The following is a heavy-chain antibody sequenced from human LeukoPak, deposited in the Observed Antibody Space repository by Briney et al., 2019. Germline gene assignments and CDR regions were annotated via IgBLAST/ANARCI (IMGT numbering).Heavy chain of an antibody. Sequence: GGSLRLSCAASGFTFSSYWMYWVRQAPGKGLVWVSRINSDGSSTSQADSVKGRFTISRDNAKNTLYLQMNSLRAEDTAVYYCAREGGYSHAFDYWGQGTLVTVSS. J-gene: IGHJ4*02. V-gene: IGHV3-74*01. CDR3: AREGGYSHAFDY. CDR1: GFTFSSYW. D-gene: IGHD3-22*01. CDR2: INSDGSST.